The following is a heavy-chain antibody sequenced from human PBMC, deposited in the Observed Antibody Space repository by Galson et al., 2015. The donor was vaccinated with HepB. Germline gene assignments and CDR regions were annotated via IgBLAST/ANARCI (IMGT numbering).Heavy chain of an antibody. Sequence: SLRLSCAASGFTFSTYGLTWVRQAPGKGLEWVSGISSGGVNPYYADSVKGRFTISRDYSKNTLYLQMTSLRVEDTAVYYCAKLYSINWYGDADYWGQGTLVTVSS. CDR1: GFTFSTYG. J-gene: IGHJ4*02. CDR3: AKLYSINWYGDADY. V-gene: IGHV3-23*01. D-gene: IGHD6-13*01. CDR2: ISSGGVNP.